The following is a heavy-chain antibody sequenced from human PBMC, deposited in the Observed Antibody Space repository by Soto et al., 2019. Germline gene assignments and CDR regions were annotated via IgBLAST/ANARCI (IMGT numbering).Heavy chain of an antibody. D-gene: IGHD3-10*01. Sequence: GGSLRLSCAASGFTFSSYGMHWVRQAPGKGLEWVAVISYDGSNKYFADSVKGRFTISRDNSKNTLYLQMNSLRAEDTAVYYCAKDYGSGSTGYYYYGMDVWGQGTTVTVSS. V-gene: IGHV3-30*18. J-gene: IGHJ6*02. CDR2: ISYDGSNK. CDR1: GFTFSSYG. CDR3: AKDYGSGSTGYYYYGMDV.